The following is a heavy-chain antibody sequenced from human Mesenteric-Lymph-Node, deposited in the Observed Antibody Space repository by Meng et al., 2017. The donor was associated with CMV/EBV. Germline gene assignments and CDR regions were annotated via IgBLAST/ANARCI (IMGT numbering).Heavy chain of an antibody. Sequence: QVQLHQWGAGLLKPSETLSVTCAVYGGSSSGYYWNWIRQSPEKGLEWIGEINHSGSTTYNPSFTSRIIISVDTSTNQISLNMSSVTAADTAVYYCARGSSYDILTGYFDYWGQGALVTSPQ. CDR1: GGSSSGYY. D-gene: IGHD3-9*01. V-gene: IGHV4-34*01. J-gene: IGHJ4*02. CDR2: INHSGST. CDR3: ARGSSYDILTGYFDY.